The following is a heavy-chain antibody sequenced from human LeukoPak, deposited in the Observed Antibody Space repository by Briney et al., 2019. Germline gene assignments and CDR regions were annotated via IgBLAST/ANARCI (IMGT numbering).Heavy chain of an antibody. J-gene: IGHJ3*02. CDR2: ISSSGGST. D-gene: IGHD5-24*01. V-gene: IGHV3-64D*09. Sequence: GGSLRLSCSASGFTFSSYAMHWVRQAPGQGLDYASTISSSGGSTYYIDSVKGRFTISRDSSKNTLYLQMSSLRAEDTAVYYCAFLGGGWLDAFDIWGQGTMVTVSS. CDR3: AFLGGGWLDAFDI. CDR1: GFTFSSYA.